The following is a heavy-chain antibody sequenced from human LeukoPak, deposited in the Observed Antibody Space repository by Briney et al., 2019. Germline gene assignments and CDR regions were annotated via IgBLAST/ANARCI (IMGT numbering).Heavy chain of an antibody. CDR3: ARDLGVWSSYYEPVPLDY. Sequence: ASVKVSCKASGYTFTSYGISWVRQAPGQGLEWMGWISAYNGNTNYAQKLQGRVTMTTDTSTSTAYMELRSLRSDDTAVYYCARDLGVWSSYYEPVPLDYWGQGTLVTVSS. V-gene: IGHV1-18*01. CDR1: GYTFTSYG. J-gene: IGHJ4*02. D-gene: IGHD3-3*01. CDR2: ISAYNGNT.